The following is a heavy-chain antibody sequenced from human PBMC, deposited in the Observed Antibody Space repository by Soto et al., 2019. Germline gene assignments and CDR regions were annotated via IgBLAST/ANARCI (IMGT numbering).Heavy chain of an antibody. Sequence: QVHLQASGPGLVKPSGTLSLSCAVSGGSLNSDNWWSWVRQPPNKGLEWIGEIFRSGSTNYNPSLKRRVTIFADNSKNHVSLNLPSVTAADTAVYFCARYYDNTGPYYPSGAFDLWGHGKRVTVSS. D-gene: IGHD3-22*01. CDR2: IFRSGST. CDR3: ARYYDNTGPYYPSGAFDL. CDR1: GGSLNSDNW. V-gene: IGHV4-4*02. J-gene: IGHJ3*01.